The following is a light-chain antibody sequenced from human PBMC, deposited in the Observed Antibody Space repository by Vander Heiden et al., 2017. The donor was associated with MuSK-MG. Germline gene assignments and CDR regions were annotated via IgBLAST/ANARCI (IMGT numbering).Light chain of an antibody. Sequence: SGSPGQSITISCTGTSGDIGGYNYVSWYQRHPSKAPRLIIYDVNHRPSGVSDRFSGSKSGNTASLTISGLQAEDEADYFCSSCKGSNSLWVFGGGTKLTVL. CDR2: DVN. V-gene: IGLV2-14*03. CDR1: SGDIGGYNY. CDR3: SSCKGSNSLWV. J-gene: IGLJ3*02.